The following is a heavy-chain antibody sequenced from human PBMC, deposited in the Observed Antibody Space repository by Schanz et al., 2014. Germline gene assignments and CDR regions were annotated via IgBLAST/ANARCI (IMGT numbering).Heavy chain of an antibody. CDR2: IHQSGGT. Sequence: QVQLQESGPGLVKPSETLSLTCSVSGGDIGNYYWSWIRQPPGKGLEWIGYIHQSGGTNYNPSLKCRFTILVDTPKNQFSLRLTSLTAADTAVYYCAKFLYDDPSWGQGTLVTVSS. V-gene: IGHV4-59*08. CDR3: AKFLYDDPS. J-gene: IGHJ5*02. CDR1: GGDIGNYY. D-gene: IGHD3-3*01.